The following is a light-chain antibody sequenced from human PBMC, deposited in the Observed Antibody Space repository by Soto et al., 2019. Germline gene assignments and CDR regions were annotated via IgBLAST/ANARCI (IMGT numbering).Light chain of an antibody. CDR1: SSDFGGYNS. CDR3: SSYTSINTYV. V-gene: IGLV2-14*03. Sequence: QSALTQPASVSGSPGQSITISCTGPSSDFGGYNSVSWYQHHPGNAPKLMIYDVTNRPSGVSNRFSGSKSGNTASLTITGLQAEDEAVYCCSSYTSINTYVFGTGTKLTVL. J-gene: IGLJ1*01. CDR2: DVT.